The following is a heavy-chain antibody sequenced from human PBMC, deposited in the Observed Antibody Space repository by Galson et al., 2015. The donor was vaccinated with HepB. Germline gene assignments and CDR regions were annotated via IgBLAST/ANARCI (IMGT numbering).Heavy chain of an antibody. Sequence: SVKVSCKASGYTFTSYDINWVRQATGQGLEWMGWMNPNSGNTGYAQKFQGRVTMTRNTSISTAYMELSSLRSEDTAVYYCARVVYSSGWNFDYWGQGTLVTVSS. CDR2: MNPNSGNT. J-gene: IGHJ4*02. CDR3: ARVVYSSGWNFDY. D-gene: IGHD6-19*01. V-gene: IGHV1-8*01. CDR1: GYTFTSYD.